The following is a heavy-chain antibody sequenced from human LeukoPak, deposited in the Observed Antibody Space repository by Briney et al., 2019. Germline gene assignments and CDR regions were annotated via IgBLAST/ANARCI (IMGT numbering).Heavy chain of an antibody. Sequence: PGGSLRLSCAASGFTFSSYSMNWVRQAPGKGLEWVSSISSSSSYIHYADSVKGRFTISRDNAKNSLYLQTNSLRAEDTAVYYCARVKRTIFGVVYYFDYWGQGTLVTVSS. J-gene: IGHJ4*02. D-gene: IGHD3-3*01. CDR3: ARVKRTIFGVVYYFDY. CDR1: GFTFSSYS. CDR2: ISSSSSYI. V-gene: IGHV3-21*01.